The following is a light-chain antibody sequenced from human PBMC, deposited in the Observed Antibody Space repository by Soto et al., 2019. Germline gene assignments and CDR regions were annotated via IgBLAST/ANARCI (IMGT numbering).Light chain of an antibody. CDR2: KSS. Sequence: DIQMTQSPSTLYGSVGDRATIICGASQTISSWLAWYKQKPGKAPKLLIYKSSSLERLVPSMCSCSGSCPDFTLTISSLTPEAFETYYCQQSYRSPPTFGQGTKVNIK. CDR3: QQSYRSPPT. V-gene: IGKV1-5*03. CDR1: QTISSW. J-gene: IGKJ1*01.